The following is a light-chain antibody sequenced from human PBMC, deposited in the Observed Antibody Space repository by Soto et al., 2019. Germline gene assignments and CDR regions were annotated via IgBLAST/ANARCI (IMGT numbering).Light chain of an antibody. CDR3: QQSYSTPYT. Sequence: DIQMTQSPSSLSASVGDRVTITCRTTQRISNYLNWYQQKPGNAPKLLIYAASSLQSGVPSRFSGSGSGTDFTLTIINLQPEDFATYYCQQSYSTPYTFGPGTKLEIK. CDR1: QRISNY. CDR2: AAS. V-gene: IGKV1-39*01. J-gene: IGKJ2*01.